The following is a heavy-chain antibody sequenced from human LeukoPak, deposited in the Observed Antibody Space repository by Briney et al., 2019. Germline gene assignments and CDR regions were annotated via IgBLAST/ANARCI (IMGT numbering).Heavy chain of an antibody. CDR3: STVERFGGWPQGRDY. V-gene: IGHV4-39*07. CDR1: GASISISNYY. D-gene: IGHD6-19*01. Sequence: SESLSLTCTVSGASISISNYYWGWLRQPPGKGLEWIVNIFYSGSTYYRSSPGSPSTISLETPRNQFYLKLRSVTAADTAVYYCSTVERFGGWPQGRDYWGQGTLVTVSS. J-gene: IGHJ4*02. CDR2: IFYSGST.